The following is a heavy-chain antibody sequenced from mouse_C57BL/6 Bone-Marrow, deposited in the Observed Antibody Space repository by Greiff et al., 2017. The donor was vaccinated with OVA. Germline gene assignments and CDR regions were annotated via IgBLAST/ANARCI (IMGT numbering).Heavy chain of an antibody. CDR2: IHPNSGST. J-gene: IGHJ4*01. D-gene: IGHD2-4*01. CDR1: GYTFTSYW. V-gene: IGHV1-64*01. Sequence: VQLQQSGAELVKPGASVKLSCKASGYTFTSYWMHWVKQRPGQGLEWIGMIHPNSGSTNYNEKFKSKATLTVDKSSSTAYMQLSSLTSEESAVYYWARAYDYDRDCVGMDYWGQGSSVTVSS. CDR3: ARAYDYDRDCVGMDY.